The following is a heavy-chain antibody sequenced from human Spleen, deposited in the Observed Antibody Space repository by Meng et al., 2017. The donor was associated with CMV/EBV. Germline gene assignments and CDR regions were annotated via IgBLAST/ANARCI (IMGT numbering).Heavy chain of an antibody. D-gene: IGHD1-26*01. CDR3: TRWHSGSNFGY. CDR1: GFTFSSYA. Sequence: GESLKISCAASGFTFSSYAMHWVRQAPGKGLEWVGFIRSKAYGGTTEYAASVKGRFTISRDDSKSIAYLQMNSLKTEDTAVYYCTRWHSGSNFGYWGQGTLVTVSS. CDR2: IRSKAYGGTT. J-gene: IGHJ4*02. V-gene: IGHV3-49*04.